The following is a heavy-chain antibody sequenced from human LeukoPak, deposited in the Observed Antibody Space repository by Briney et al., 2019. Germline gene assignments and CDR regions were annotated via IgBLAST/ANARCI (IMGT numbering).Heavy chain of an antibody. CDR3: AGTLTDYYDSSGYYQRLDY. D-gene: IGHD3-22*01. CDR2: IYYSGST. V-gene: IGHV4-39*01. J-gene: IGHJ4*02. CDR1: GGSISSSSYY. Sequence: SETLSLTCTVSGGSISSSSYYWGWIRQPPGKGLEWIGSIYYSGSTYYNPSLKSRVTISVDTSKNQFSLKLSSVTAADTAVYYCAGTLTDYYDSSGYYQRLDYWGQGTLVTVSS.